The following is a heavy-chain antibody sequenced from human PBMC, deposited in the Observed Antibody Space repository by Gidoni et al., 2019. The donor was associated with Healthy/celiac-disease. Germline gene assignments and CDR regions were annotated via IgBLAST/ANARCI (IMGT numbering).Heavy chain of an antibody. V-gene: IGHV3-9*01. J-gene: IGHJ6*04. CDR3: AKDTPTGIRRITIFGVGMDV. CDR1: GFTFDDYA. Sequence: EVQLVESGGGLVQPGRSLRLSCAASGFTFDDYALHWGRQAPGKGLEWVSGISWNSGSIGYADSVKGRFTISRDNAKNSLYLQMNSLRAEDTALYYCAKDTPTGIRRITIFGVGMDVWGKGTTVTVSS. CDR2: ISWNSGSI. D-gene: IGHD3-3*01.